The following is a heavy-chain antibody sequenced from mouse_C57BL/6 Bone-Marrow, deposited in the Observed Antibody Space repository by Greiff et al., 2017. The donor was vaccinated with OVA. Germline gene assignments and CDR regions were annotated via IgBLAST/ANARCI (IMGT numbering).Heavy chain of an antibody. CDR2: IYPGSGST. CDR3: ARGDSSGYEGFAY. J-gene: IGHJ3*01. Sequence: QVQLQQPGAELVKPGASVKMSCKASGYTFTSYWITWVKQRPGQGLEWIGDIYPGSGSTNYNEKFKSKATLTVDTSSSTAYMQRSSLTSEDSAVYSCARGDSSGYEGFAYWGQGTLVTVSA. D-gene: IGHD3-2*02. V-gene: IGHV1-55*01. CDR1: GYTFTSYW.